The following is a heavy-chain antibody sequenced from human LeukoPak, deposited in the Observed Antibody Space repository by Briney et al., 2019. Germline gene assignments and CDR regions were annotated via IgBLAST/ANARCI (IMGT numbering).Heavy chain of an antibody. CDR2: IYSGGST. CDR1: GFTVSSNY. CDR3: ARDQTFDI. Sequence: PGXXLRLSCAASGFTVSSNYMSWVRQAPGKGLEWGSVIYSGGSTYYAASVNGRFTISRDNSRNTLYLQMNSLRAEDTAVYYCARDQTFDIWGQGTMVTVSS. J-gene: IGHJ3*02. V-gene: IGHV3-53*01.